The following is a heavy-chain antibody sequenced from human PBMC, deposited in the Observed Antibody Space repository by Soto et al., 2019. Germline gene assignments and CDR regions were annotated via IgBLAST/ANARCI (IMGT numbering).Heavy chain of an antibody. V-gene: IGHV3-23*01. CDR1: GFRFSNYA. CDR2: VGGSNSDT. Sequence: EVQLLESGGGLVQPGGSLEISCGASGFRFSNYAMSWVRQAPGKGPEWVSSVGGSNSDTDYADSVKGRFTISRDNSKNTLYLQMNSLRAEDTAICFCAKDFIPMNGVYDACHIWGQGTTVTVSS. J-gene: IGHJ3*02. CDR3: AKDFIPMNGVYDACHI. D-gene: IGHD2-8*01.